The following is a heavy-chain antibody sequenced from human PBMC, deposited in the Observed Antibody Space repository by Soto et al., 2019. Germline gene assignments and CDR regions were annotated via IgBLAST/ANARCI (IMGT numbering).Heavy chain of an antibody. CDR2: IIRIFNSA. D-gene: IGHD5-12*01. Sequence: QVQLVQSGAEVKRPGSSVKVSCKASGGTFNNYALSWVRQAPGQGLGWMGGIIRIFNSANYAQKFQGRVTITADDSTSTAYMELRSLRPDDTAVYYCAREVTVASYSFDFWGQGTLVTVSS. V-gene: IGHV1-69*01. CDR3: AREVTVASYSFDF. J-gene: IGHJ4*02. CDR1: GGTFNNYA.